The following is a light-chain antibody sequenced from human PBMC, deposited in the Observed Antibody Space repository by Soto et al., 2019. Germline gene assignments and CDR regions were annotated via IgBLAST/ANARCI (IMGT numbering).Light chain of an antibody. CDR3: QSYDRSLRVV. V-gene: IGLV1-40*01. Sequence: QSVLTQPPSVSGAPGQRVTISCTGSSSNIGAGYDVHWYQQLPGTAPKLLIYGNSNRPSGVPDRFSGSKSGTSASLAITGLQAEDEADYYCQSYDRSLRVVFCRGTKLTLL. J-gene: IGLJ2*01. CDR1: SSNIGAGYD. CDR2: GNS.